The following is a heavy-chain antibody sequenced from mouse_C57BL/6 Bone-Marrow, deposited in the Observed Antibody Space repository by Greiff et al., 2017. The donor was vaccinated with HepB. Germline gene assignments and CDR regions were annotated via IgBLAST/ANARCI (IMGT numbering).Heavy chain of an antibody. CDR1: GYTFTSYG. V-gene: IGHV1-81*01. CDR3: ASYYYGGFFMDY. D-gene: IGHD1-1*01. Sequence: QVQLKQSGAELARPGASVKLSCKASGYTFTSYGISWVKQRTGQGLEWIGEIYPRSGNTYYNEKFKGKATLTADKSSSTAYMEHRSLTSEDSAVYFCASYYYGGFFMDYWGQGTSVTVSS. CDR2: IYPRSGNT. J-gene: IGHJ4*01.